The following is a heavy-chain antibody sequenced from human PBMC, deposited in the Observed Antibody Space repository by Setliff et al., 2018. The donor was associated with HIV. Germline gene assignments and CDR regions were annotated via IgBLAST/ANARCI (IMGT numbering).Heavy chain of an antibody. V-gene: IGHV1-46*01. CDR1: GYTFTSYY. CDR2: INPSGGTI. Sequence: ASVKVSCKASGYTFTSYYMHWVRQAPGQGPEWMGIINPSGGTISYAQKFQGRVTMTGDTSTSTVYMELSSLRSEDTAVYYCARDGYYNSWSGYGYYYYYMDVWGKGTTVTVSS. J-gene: IGHJ6*03. CDR3: ARDGYYNSWSGYGYYYYYMDV. D-gene: IGHD3-3*01.